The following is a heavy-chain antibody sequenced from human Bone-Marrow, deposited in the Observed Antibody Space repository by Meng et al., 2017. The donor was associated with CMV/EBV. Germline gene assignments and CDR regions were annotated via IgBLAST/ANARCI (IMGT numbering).Heavy chain of an antibody. V-gene: IGHV1-3*02. CDR2: SNAGNGNT. CDR3: ARGQYSSSPEGLGY. CDR1: GYTFTSYA. J-gene: IGHJ4*02. D-gene: IGHD6-6*01. Sequence: ASVKVSCKASGYTFTSYAMHWVRQAPGQRLEWMGWSNAGNGNTKYSQEFQGRVTMTTDTSTSTAYMELRSLRSDDTAVYYCARGQYSSSPEGLGYWGQGTLVTVSS.